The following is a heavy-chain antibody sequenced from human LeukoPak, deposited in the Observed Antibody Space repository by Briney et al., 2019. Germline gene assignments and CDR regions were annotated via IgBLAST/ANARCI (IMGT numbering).Heavy chain of an antibody. V-gene: IGHV4-38-2*02. D-gene: IGHD3-10*01. CDR1: AHFVTSGYY. J-gene: IGHJ6*03. Sequence: SETLSLTCNVSAHFVTSGYYWGWIRQPPGQGLEWIASIYHSGSTFYNPSLESRVTISLATSKNQFSLKLTSVTAADTAVYYCARVRFSGSYFYNYMDVWGEGTTVTVSS. CDR2: IYHSGST. CDR3: ARVRFSGSYFYNYMDV.